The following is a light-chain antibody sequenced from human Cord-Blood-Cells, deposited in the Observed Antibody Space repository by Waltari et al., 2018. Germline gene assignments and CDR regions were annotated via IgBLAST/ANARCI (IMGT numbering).Light chain of an antibody. CDR3: QQSYSTPYS. V-gene: IGKV1-39*01. J-gene: IGKJ2*03. CDR1: QRISSY. Sequence: DIQMTQSPPSLSASVGDRVTITCRASQRISSYLNWYQHKPGKAPKLLIYAASSLQSGVPSRFSGSGSGTDFTLTISSLQPEDFATYYCQQSYSTPYSFGQGTKLEIK. CDR2: AAS.